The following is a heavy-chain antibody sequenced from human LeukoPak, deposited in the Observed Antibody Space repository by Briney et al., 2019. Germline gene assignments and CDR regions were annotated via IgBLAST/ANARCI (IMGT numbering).Heavy chain of an antibody. CDR2: IYYSGST. J-gene: IGHJ4*02. Sequence: SETLSLTCTVSGGSISSYYWSWIRQPPGKGLEWIGYIYYSGSTNYNPSLKSRVTISVDTSKNQFSLKLSSVTAADTAVYYCARDRSSSSSPRAYYFDYWGQGTLVTVSS. V-gene: IGHV4-59*01. CDR1: GGSISSYY. CDR3: ARDRSSSSSPRAYYFDY. D-gene: IGHD6-13*01.